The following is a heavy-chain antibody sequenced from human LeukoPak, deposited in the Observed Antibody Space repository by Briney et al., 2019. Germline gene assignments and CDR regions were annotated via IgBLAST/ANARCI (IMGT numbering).Heavy chain of an antibody. CDR2: INHSGST. V-gene: IGHV4-34*01. D-gene: IGHD3-10*01. J-gene: IGHJ3*01. CDR1: GFTFSSYS. CDR3: ARAPGGYGSGSRGAIDV. Sequence: LRLSCAASGFTFSSYSMNWVRQPPGKGLEWIGEINHSGSTNYNPSLESRVTISLDTSKTQFSLKLSSVTAADTAVYYCARAPGGYGSGSRGAIDVWGQGTMVTVSS.